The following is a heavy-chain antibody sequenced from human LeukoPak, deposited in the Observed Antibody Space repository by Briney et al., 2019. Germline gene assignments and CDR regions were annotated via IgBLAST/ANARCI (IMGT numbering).Heavy chain of an antibody. V-gene: IGHV4-59*01. CDR1: GGSISSYY. Sequence: SETLSLTCTVSGGSISSYYWSWIRQPPGKGLEWIGYTYYSGSTNYNPSLKSRVTISVDTSKNQFSLKLSSVTAADTAVYYCARDRLIAAADDYYYYGMDVWGQGTTVTVSS. CDR2: TYYSGST. CDR3: ARDRLIAAADDYYYYGMDV. J-gene: IGHJ6*02. D-gene: IGHD6-13*01.